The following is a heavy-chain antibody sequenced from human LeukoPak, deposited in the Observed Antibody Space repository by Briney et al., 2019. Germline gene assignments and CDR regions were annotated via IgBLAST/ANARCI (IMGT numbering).Heavy chain of an antibody. V-gene: IGHV3-23*01. CDR1: GFTFSSYA. Sequence: GGSLRLSCAASGFTFSSYAMSWVRQAPGKGLEWVSAISGSGASTYYTDSVKGRFSISRDNSKNTLYLQMNSLRAEDTAVYYCANTGGHGYNAEDHWGQGTLVTVSS. CDR2: ISGSGAST. CDR3: ANTGGHGYNAEDH. D-gene: IGHD5-24*01. J-gene: IGHJ4*02.